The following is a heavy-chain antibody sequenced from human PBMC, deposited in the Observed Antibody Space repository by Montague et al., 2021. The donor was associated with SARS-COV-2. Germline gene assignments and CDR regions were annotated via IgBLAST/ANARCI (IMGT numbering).Heavy chain of an antibody. D-gene: IGHD5-12*01. CDR2: INYNGST. CDR1: GGSFSAYY. CDR3: ARDVERGCSDYDGEY. V-gene: IGHV4-34*01. J-gene: IGHJ4*01. Sequence: SETLSLTCTVSGGSFSAYYWSWIRQPPGKGLEWIGYINYNGSTNYSPSLKSRVTISVDTSKNQLSLKLSSVTAADTAVYYCARDVERGCSDYDGEYWGQGTMVTVSS.